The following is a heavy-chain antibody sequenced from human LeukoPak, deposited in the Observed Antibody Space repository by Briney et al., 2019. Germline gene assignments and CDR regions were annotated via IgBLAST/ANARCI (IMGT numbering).Heavy chain of an antibody. CDR1: GFTVSNNY. D-gene: IGHD3-22*01. CDR2: IFSGGST. V-gene: IGHV3-53*01. CDR3: ARDSRQDSYDSSGYLWFAFDI. J-gene: IGHJ3*02. Sequence: GGCLRLSCAASGFTVSNNYMSWVRQAPGKGLEWGSVIFSGGSTYYADSVKGRFTLSRDNSKNTLYLQMNSLRAEDTAVYYCARDSRQDSYDSSGYLWFAFDIWGQGTMVTVSS.